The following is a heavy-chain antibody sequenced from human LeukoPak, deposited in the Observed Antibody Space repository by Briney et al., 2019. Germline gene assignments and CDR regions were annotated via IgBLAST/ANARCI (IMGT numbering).Heavy chain of an antibody. V-gene: IGHV1-46*03. CDR2: LNPSDGDT. CDR1: GHTFTSNF. Sequence: ASVKVSCKASGHTFTSNFVHCVRRAPGQGLEWMAVLNPSDGDTTYAQKFQGRITMTRDTSTGTVYMELSSLRSEDTAVYYCAGETDAFDYWGQGTLVTVSS. J-gene: IGHJ4*02. CDR3: AGETDAFDY.